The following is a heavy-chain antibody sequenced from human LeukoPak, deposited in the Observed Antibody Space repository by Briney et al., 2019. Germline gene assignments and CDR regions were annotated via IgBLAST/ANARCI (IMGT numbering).Heavy chain of an antibody. J-gene: IGHJ4*02. CDR1: GFTFSSCW. V-gene: IGHV3-74*01. Sequence: GGSLRLSCAASGFTFSSCWMHWVRQAPGKGLVWVSRITSDGSSTNYADSVKGRFTISRDNAKNTLYLQMNSLRAEDTAVYYCARDSPYCGGDCYVDYWGQGTLVTVSS. CDR3: ARDSPYCGGDCYVDY. CDR2: ITSDGSST. D-gene: IGHD2-21*02.